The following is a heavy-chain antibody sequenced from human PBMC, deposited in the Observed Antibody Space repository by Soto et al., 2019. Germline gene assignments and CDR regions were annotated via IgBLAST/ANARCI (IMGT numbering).Heavy chain of an antibody. Sequence: QVQLVQSGAEVKKPGASVKVSCRASGYTFTGYFMHWVRQAPGQGLEWMGWINPNSGATKYAQKFQGRVTLSRDTSIRTAYMELSGLRSDDTAVYYYARGGGTILAPLPWGQGTLVTVSS. CDR1: GYTFTGYF. V-gene: IGHV1-2*02. CDR3: ARGGGTILAPLP. D-gene: IGHD3-3*01. CDR2: INPNSGAT. J-gene: IGHJ5*02.